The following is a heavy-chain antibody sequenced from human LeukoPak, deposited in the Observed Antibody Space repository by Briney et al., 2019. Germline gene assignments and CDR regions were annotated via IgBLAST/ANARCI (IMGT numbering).Heavy chain of an antibody. CDR2: IYHSGST. Sequence: SEALSLTCSVFGGSFSSGSYYWSWIRQSPGKGLEWIGCIYHSGSTNYNPSLRGRVAMSIDTSKNHFSLRLISVTAADTAIYHCARAPGIVGTTPFGNYWGRGTLVTVSS. D-gene: IGHD1-26*01. J-gene: IGHJ4*02. V-gene: IGHV4-61*03. CDR3: ARAPGIVGTTPFGNY. CDR1: GGSFSSGSYY.